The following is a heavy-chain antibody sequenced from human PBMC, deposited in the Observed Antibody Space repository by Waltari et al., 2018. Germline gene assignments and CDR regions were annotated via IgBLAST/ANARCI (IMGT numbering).Heavy chain of an antibody. J-gene: IGHJ3*02. CDR3: ARDPVAASTTGNGFDM. Sequence: QLQLVESGGAVVQPGGSLILSCAASGFAFSSYGMDCVRQSPGKGLEWVASIRHDGSNKNYGDSVKGRFAISRDNSKNTLFLQLNNLRPEDTAVYYCARDPVAASTTGNGFDMWGQGTTVIVS. V-gene: IGHV3-30*02. D-gene: IGHD2-15*01. CDR2: IRHDGSNK. CDR1: GFAFSSYG.